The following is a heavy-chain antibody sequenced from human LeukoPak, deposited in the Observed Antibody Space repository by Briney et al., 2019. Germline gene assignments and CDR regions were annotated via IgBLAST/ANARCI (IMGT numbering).Heavy chain of an antibody. D-gene: IGHD4-17*01. J-gene: IGHJ4*02. CDR3: ARGYDVGDYVPFNY. V-gene: IGHV1-69*16. CDR2: IIPIPRST. CDR1: GGTFSSYT. Sequence: SVKVSCKASGGTFSSYTVTWVRQAPGQGLEWMGGIIPIPRSTNFAQKFQGRVTITADELTSSVYMEMSSLTSEDTAVYYCARGYDVGDYVPFNYWGQGTLVTVSS.